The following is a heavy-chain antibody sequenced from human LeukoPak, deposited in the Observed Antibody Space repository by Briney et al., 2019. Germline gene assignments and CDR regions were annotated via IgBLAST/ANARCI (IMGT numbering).Heavy chain of an antibody. CDR3: TRQSENYSLDY. D-gene: IGHD2-21*01. V-gene: IGHV3-33*08. Sequence: GGSLRLSCAASGFTFSSYGMHWVRQAPGKGLEWVAIIWHDGSDKYYADSVKGRFTISRDNSKNTLYLQMNSLRAEDTAVYFCTRQSENYSLDYWGQGTLVTVSS. J-gene: IGHJ4*02. CDR2: IWHDGSDK. CDR1: GFTFSSYG.